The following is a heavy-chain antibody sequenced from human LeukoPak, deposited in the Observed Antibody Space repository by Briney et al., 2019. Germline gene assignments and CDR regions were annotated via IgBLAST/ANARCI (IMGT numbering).Heavy chain of an antibody. CDR3: ARGLDYVWGSYRLGMDV. CDR2: TYYRSKWYN. V-gene: IGHV6-1*01. D-gene: IGHD3-16*02. J-gene: IGHJ6*02. CDR1: GDSVSSNSAA. Sequence: SQTLSLTRAISGDSVSSNSAAWNWIRQSPSRGLEWLGRTYYRSKWYNDYAVSVKSRITINPDTSKNQFSLQLNSVTPEDTAVYYCARGLDYVWGSYRLGMDVWGQGTTVTVSS.